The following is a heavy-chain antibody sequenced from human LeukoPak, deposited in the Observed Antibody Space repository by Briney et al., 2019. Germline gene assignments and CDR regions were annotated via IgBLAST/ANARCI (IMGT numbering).Heavy chain of an antibody. CDR3: AELGITMIGGV. V-gene: IGHV3-48*03. D-gene: IGHD3-10*02. CDR2: ISSSGSTI. J-gene: IGHJ6*04. Sequence: GGSLRLSCAASGFTFSSYEMNWVRQAPGKGLEWVSYISSSGSTIYYADSVKGRFTISRDNAKDSLYLQMNSLRAENTAVYYCAELGITMIGGVWGKGTTVTISS. CDR1: GFTFSSYE.